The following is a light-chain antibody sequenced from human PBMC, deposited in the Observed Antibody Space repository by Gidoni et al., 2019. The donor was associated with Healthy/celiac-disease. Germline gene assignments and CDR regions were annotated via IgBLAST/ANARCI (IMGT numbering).Light chain of an antibody. CDR2: GAS. CDR1: QSVSSN. Sequence: EIVMTQSPATLSVSPGDRATLAGRASQSVSSNFAWYQQKPGQAPRLLIYGASTSATGSPARLRGSGSWTEFNLTISSLQSEEFAVYYCQQDNNWPRTFGQGTKVEIK. V-gene: IGKV3-15*01. CDR3: QQDNNWPRT. J-gene: IGKJ1*01.